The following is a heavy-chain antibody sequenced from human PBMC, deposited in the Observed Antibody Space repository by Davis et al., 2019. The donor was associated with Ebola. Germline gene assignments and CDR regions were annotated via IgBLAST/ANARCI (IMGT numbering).Heavy chain of an antibody. V-gene: IGHV4-59*01. D-gene: IGHD3-22*01. CDR2: IYYSGSA. CDR1: GGSISTYY. CDR3: ARDLRYDSSGYDYYFYMDV. Sequence: PSETLSLTCTVSGGSISTYYWSWIRQPPGKGLEWIGYIYYSGSANYNPSLKSRVAISVDTSKNQFSLKLSSVTAADTAVYYCARDLRYDSSGYDYYFYMDVWGKGTTVTVSS. J-gene: IGHJ6*03.